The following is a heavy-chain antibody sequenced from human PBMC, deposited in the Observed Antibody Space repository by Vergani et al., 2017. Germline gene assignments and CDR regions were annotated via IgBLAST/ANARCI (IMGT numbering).Heavy chain of an antibody. CDR1: GGSFSGYY. J-gene: IGHJ6*03. D-gene: IGHD1-1*01. Sequence: QVQLQQWGAGLLKPSETLSLTCAVYGGSFSGYYWSWIRQPPGKGLEWIGEINHSGSTNYNPSLKSRVTISVDTSKNQFSLKLSSVTAEDTAVYYCARDGAGTTGYYYYYYMDVWGKGTTVTVSS. V-gene: IGHV4-34*01. CDR3: ARDGAGTTGYYYYYYMDV. CDR2: INHSGST.